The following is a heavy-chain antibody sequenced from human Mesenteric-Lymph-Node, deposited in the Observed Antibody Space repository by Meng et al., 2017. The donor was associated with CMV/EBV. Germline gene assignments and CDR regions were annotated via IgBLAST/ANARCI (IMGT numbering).Heavy chain of an antibody. D-gene: IGHD4-17*01. CDR1: GYSFTSYW. J-gene: IGHJ6*02. CDR3: ATHRGDYGDSLDGMDV. CDR2: IYPGDSDT. Sequence: GGSLRLSCKGSGYSFTSYWIGWVRQMPGKGLEWMGIIYPGDSDTRYSPSFQGQVTISADKSISTAYLQWSSLKASDTAMYYCATHRGDYGDSLDGMDVWGQGTTVTVSS. V-gene: IGHV5-51*01.